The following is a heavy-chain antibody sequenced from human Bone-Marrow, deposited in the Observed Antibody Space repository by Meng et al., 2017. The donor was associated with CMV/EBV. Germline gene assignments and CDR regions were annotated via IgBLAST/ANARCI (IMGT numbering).Heavy chain of an antibody. J-gene: IGHJ5*02. Sequence: LSLTCAVYGGSFNDYYWSWIRQPTGKGLEWIGKINHSGSTNYNPSLKSRVALLVHTSRNQFSLRLTSVTAADTAIYYCARGGSWFDPWGQGTLVTVSS. CDR1: GGSFNDYY. CDR2: INHSGST. V-gene: IGHV4-34*01. CDR3: ARGGSWFDP.